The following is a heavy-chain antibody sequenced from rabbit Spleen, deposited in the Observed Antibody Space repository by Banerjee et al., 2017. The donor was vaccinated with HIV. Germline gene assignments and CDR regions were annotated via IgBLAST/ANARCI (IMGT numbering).Heavy chain of an antibody. CDR2: INIDGNT. V-gene: IGHV1S69*01. J-gene: IGHJ4*02. D-gene: IGHD1-1*01. CDR3: TRSQYGGVSGYDFDI. Sequence: QSVEESGGRLVTPGTPLTLTCTVSGFSLSSYYMNWVRQAPGKGLEWIGIINIDGNTYHASWAKGRFTFSKTSTTVDLKITSPTTEDTATYFCTRSQYGGVSGYDFDIWGPGTLVTVS. CDR1: GFSLSSYY.